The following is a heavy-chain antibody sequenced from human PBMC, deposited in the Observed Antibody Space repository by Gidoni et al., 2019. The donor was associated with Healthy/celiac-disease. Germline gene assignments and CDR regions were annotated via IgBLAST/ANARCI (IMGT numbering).Heavy chain of an antibody. J-gene: IGHJ5*02. Sequence: EVQLVESGGGLVKPGGSLRLSCAASGFTFSSYSMNWVRQAPGKGLEWVSSISSSSSYIYYADSVKGRFTISRDNAKNSLYLQMNSLRAEDTAVYYCARDLAYYYDSSGYSANWFDPWGQGTLVTVSS. CDR3: ARDLAYYYDSSGYSANWFDP. D-gene: IGHD3-22*01. CDR2: ISSSSSYI. CDR1: GFTFSSYS. V-gene: IGHV3-21*01.